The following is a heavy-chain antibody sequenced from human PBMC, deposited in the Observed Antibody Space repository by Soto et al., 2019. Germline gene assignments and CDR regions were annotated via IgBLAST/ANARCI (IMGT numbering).Heavy chain of an antibody. CDR3: AIAFISDLMRRDACDI. CDR2: ISAYNGNT. CDR1: GYTFTSYG. Sequence: ASVNVSCKASGYTFTSYGISWVRQAPGQGLEWMGWISAYNGNTNYAQKLQGRVTMTTDTSTSTAYMELRSLRSDDTAVYYCAIAFISDLMRRDACDICGQDTIVNVS. V-gene: IGHV1-18*01. D-gene: IGHD2-8*01. J-gene: IGHJ3*02.